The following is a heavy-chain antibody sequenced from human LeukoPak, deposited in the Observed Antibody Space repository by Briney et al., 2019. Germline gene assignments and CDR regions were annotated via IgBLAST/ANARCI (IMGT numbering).Heavy chain of an antibody. CDR3: ARGDSSGYFAFDY. V-gene: IGHV3-53*04. J-gene: IGHJ4*02. Sequence: GGSLRLSCAASGFTVSSNYMSWVRQAPGKGLEWVSVIYSGGSTYYADSVKGRFTISRHNSKNTLYLQMNSLRAEDTAVYYCARGDSSGYFAFDYWGQGTLVTVSS. D-gene: IGHD3-22*01. CDR1: GFTVSSNY. CDR2: IYSGGST.